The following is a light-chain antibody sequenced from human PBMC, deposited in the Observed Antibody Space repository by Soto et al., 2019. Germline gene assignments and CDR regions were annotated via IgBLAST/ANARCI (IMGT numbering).Light chain of an antibody. CDR2: EVT. CDR3: SSSAGIYHYLV. J-gene: IGLJ3*02. V-gene: IGLV2-8*01. CDR1: SSDVGGYNY. Sequence: QSALTQPPSASGSPGQSVTISCTGTSSDVGGYNYVSWYQQYPGKAPKLMIYEVTKRPSGVPDRFSGSKSGNTASLTVSGLQTEDEAFYYCSSSAGIYHYLVFGGGTQLTVL.